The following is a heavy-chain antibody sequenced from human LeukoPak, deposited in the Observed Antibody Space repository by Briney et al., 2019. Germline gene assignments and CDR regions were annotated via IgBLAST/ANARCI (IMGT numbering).Heavy chain of an antibody. V-gene: IGHV4-59*01. J-gene: IGHJ4*02. Sequence: ETLSLTCTVSGGSISSYYWSWLRQPPEKGLEGIGYIYYSGSTNYNPSLKSRVTISVDTSKNQFSLKLSSVTAADTAVYYCARGGGGQYYFDYWGQGTLVTVSS. CDR2: IYYSGST. CDR3: ARGGGGQYYFDY. D-gene: IGHD3-16*01. CDR1: GGSISSYY.